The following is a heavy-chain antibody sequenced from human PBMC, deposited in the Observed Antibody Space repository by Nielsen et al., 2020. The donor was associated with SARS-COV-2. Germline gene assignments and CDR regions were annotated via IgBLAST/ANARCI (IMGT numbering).Heavy chain of an antibody. J-gene: IGHJ6*02. Sequence: ASVKVSCKVSGYSLTEISMHWVRQAPGKGLEWMGSFDPEDGEIIYAQKFEGRVTMTEDTSTDTVYMELSSLRSEDTAVYYCARPGVSGSSYYYYGMDVWGQGTTVTVSS. CDR1: GYSLTEIS. CDR3: ARPGVSGSSYYYYGMDV. CDR2: FDPEDGEI. D-gene: IGHD3-10*01. V-gene: IGHV1-24*01.